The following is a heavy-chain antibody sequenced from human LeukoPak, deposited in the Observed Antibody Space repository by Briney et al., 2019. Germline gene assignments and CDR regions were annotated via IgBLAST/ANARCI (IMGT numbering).Heavy chain of an antibody. Sequence: SETLSLTCAVSGGSISSSSYYWGWIRQPPGKGLEWIGNTYYGGDTYYNPSLKSRVTISVDTSKNQFSLELNSVTAADTAVYYCAAAFDYWGQGILVTVSS. J-gene: IGHJ4*02. CDR1: GGSISSSSYY. V-gene: IGHV4-39*01. D-gene: IGHD6-25*01. CDR2: TYYGGDT. CDR3: AAAFDY.